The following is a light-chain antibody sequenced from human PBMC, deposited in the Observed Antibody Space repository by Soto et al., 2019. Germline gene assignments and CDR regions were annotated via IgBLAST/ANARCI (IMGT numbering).Light chain of an antibody. V-gene: IGLV1-47*02. J-gene: IGLJ3*02. CDR3: AAWDDSLGGSWV. Sequence: SVLTQPPSASGPPGQRVIISCSGRSSNIGSNYVYWFQHLPGTAPKLLIYANDQRPSGVPDRFSGSKSGTSASLAISGLRSEDEADYYCAAWDDSLGGSWVFGGGTKLTVL. CDR2: AND. CDR1: SSNIGSNY.